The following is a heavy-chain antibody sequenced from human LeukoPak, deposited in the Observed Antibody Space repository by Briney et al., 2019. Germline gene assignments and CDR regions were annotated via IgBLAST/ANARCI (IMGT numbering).Heavy chain of an antibody. J-gene: IGHJ4*02. V-gene: IGHV3-48*01. CDR1: GFTFSGYS. D-gene: IGHD3-10*01. CDR2: ISSSSSTI. Sequence: TGGSLRLSCAASGFTFSGYSMNWVRQAPGKGLEWISYISSSSSTIYYADSVKGRFTISRDNSKNTLYLQMNSLRAEDTAVYYCAKGVTMVRGVIDYWGQGTLVTVSS. CDR3: AKGVTMVRGVIDY.